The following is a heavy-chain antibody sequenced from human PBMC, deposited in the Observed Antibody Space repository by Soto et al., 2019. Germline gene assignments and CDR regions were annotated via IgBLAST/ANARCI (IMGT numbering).Heavy chain of an antibody. J-gene: IGHJ4*02. V-gene: IGHV4-30-4*01. CDR2: NYYSGST. D-gene: IGHD3-22*01. CDR1: GGSISSGDYY. Sequence: QVQLQESGPGLVKPSQTLSLPCTVSGGSISSGDYYWSWILQPPGKVLEWIGYNYYSGSTYYHPSVTARVIISEDTAKHHSALQLSSAAAEDSAVSYWAIGGRQYYDRSGQYYFAYWGQGTLVTVSS. CDR3: AIGGRQYYDRSGQYYFAY.